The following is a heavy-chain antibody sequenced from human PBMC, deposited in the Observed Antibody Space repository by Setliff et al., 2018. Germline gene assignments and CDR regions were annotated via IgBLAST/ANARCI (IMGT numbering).Heavy chain of an antibody. CDR1: GGSVNSGYDN. CDR2: INRRGST. V-gene: IGHV4-61*10. Sequence: SETLSLTCTVSGGSVNSGYDNWNWLRQPAGKGLEWIGHINRRGSTNFTPSLKSRVTMSVDTSKSQFSLKLNSVTAADTAVYYCARVFTIFGVSQTYLDYWGQGTQVTVSS. J-gene: IGHJ4*02. CDR3: ARVFTIFGVSQTYLDY. D-gene: IGHD3-3*01.